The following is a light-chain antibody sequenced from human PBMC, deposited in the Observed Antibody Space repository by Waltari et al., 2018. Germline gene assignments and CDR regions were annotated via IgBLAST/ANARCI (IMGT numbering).Light chain of an antibody. V-gene: IGKV3-11*01. J-gene: IGKJ2*01. Sequence: EIVLTQSPATLSLSPGERATLSCRASQSINYYLAWYQQKPGQAPRLLIYGASNRATDIPARFSGSGSGTDFSLTVSSPEPEDFAVYYCQQRSNWPHTFGQGTKLEIK. CDR1: QSINYY. CDR2: GAS. CDR3: QQRSNWPHT.